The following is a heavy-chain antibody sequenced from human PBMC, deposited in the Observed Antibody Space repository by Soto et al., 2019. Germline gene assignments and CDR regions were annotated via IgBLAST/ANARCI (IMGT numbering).Heavy chain of an antibody. D-gene: IGHD1-1*01. CDR2: INPSGGST. CDR3: ARCPXSIWNPGPDYYYYGMDV. Sequence: GASVKVSCKASGYTFTSYYMHWVRQAPGQGLEWMGIINPSGGSTSYAQKFQGRVTMTRDTSTSTVYMELSSLRSEDTAVYYCARCPXSIWNPGPDYYYYGMDVWGQGTTVTVSS. CDR1: GYTFTSYY. J-gene: IGHJ6*02. V-gene: IGHV1-46*01.